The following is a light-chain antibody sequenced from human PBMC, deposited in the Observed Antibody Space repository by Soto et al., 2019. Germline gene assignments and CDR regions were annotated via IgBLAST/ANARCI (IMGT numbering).Light chain of an antibody. V-gene: IGKV1-5*01. J-gene: IGKJ1*01. Sequence: DIQMTQSPPTLSASVGDRVTITCRASQGIVRWLAWYQQKPGKAPKLLIYDASSLERGVPSRFSGSGAGTEFTLTISILQPDDFATYYCQHYYGFSRTFGQGTKVEIK. CDR2: DAS. CDR1: QGIVRW. CDR3: QHYYGFSRT.